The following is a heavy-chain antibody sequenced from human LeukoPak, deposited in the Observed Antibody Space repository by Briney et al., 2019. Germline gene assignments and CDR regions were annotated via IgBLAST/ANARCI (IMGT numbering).Heavy chain of an antibody. V-gene: IGHV3-30-3*01. CDR3: ARDGRMGDSDEFDY. D-gene: IGHD3-22*01. CDR2: ISYDGSNK. CDR1: GFTFSSYA. Sequence: GRSLRLSCTATGFTFSSYAMHWVRQAPGKGLEWAAVISYDGSNKYYADSVKGRFTISRDNSKNTLYLQMNSLRAEDTAVYYCARDGRMGDSDEFDYWGQGTLVTVSS. J-gene: IGHJ4*02.